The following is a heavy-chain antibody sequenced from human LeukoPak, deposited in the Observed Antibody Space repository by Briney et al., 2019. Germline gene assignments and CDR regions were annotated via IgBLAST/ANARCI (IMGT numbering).Heavy chain of an antibody. D-gene: IGHD3-22*01. J-gene: IGHJ5*01. V-gene: IGHV3-33*06. CDR3: AKLKLRIPMIVVVTPEGLAFDS. CDR1: GFTFSDYA. Sequence: PGTSLRLSCTASGFTFSDYAMHWVRQAPGKGLEWVTIIWSDGNNKYYADSMKGRFTISRDNSKNTVYLQMKSLRAEDTGVYYCAKLKLRIPMIVVVTPEGLAFDSWGQGTLVTVSS. CDR2: IWSDGNNK.